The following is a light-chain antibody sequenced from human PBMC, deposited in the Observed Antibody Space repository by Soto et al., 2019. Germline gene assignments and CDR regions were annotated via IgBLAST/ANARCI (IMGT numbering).Light chain of an antibody. CDR3: QQRSKLPN. CDR1: QSVSSH. V-gene: IGKV3-11*01. Sequence: SLSPGDRAALPCRASQSVSSHFAWYQQKSGQAPRLLIYDASKRATGIPARFSGSGSGTDFTLTISSLEPEDFAVCYCQQRSKLPNFGQGTRLDFK. CDR2: DAS. J-gene: IGKJ5*01.